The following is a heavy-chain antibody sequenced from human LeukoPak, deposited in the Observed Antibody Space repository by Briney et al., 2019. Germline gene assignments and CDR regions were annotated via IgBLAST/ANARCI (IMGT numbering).Heavy chain of an antibody. CDR2: VSAGHHT. CDR1: GFTLGSHD. Sequence: PGGSLRLSCTASGFTLGSHDMHWVRQTTGDGLEWVAAVSAGHHTFYAGSVKGRFTISREDAENSLYLQMNSLGAGDTALYYCTKEFCGSRAACAGGSYYDFWGRGALVTVSS. V-gene: IGHV3-13*01. J-gene: IGHJ2*01. D-gene: IGHD2-15*01. CDR3: TKEFCGSRAACAGGSYYDF.